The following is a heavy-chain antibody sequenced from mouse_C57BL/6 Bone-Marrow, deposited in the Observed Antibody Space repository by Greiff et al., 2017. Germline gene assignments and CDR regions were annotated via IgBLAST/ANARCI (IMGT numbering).Heavy chain of an antibody. D-gene: IGHD1-1*02. CDR1: GFNFSDYY. V-gene: IGHV5-12*01. CDR3: ARHPYGSYAMDD. J-gene: IGHJ4*01. CDR2: LSPGGGRT. Sequence: EVHLVQSGGGLVRPGGSLKLSCAASGFNFSDYYMYWVRQTPETSLEWVAYLSPGGGRTYYPDTVKGRSTISRDNAKNSLYLEMSRLKSEDTAMYDVARHPYGSYAMDDWGQGTSVTVSS.